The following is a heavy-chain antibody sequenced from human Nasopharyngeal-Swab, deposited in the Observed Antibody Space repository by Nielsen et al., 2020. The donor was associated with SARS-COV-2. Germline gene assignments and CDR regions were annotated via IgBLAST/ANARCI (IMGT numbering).Heavy chain of an antibody. Sequence: SETLSLTCTVSGGSISSGGYYWSWIRQPPGKGLEWIGEINHSGSTNYNPSLKSRVTISVDTSKNQFSLKLSSVTAADTAVYYCARGTPMVRGAPFDYWGQGTLVTVSS. J-gene: IGHJ4*02. V-gene: IGHV4-39*07. D-gene: IGHD3-10*01. CDR1: GGSISSGGYY. CDR3: ARGTPMVRGAPFDY. CDR2: INHSGST.